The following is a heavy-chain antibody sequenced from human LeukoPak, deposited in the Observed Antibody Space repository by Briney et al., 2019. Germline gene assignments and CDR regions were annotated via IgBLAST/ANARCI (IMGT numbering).Heavy chain of an antibody. J-gene: IGHJ4*02. Sequence: ASVKVSCNASGYSFNSYDTYGISWVRQAPGQGLEWMGWISAYNGDTEYAQKFQGRVTMTTDTSTSTAYMELRSLRSDDTAVYYCARAPSRGGDWGQGTLVTVSS. CDR1: GYSFNSYDTYG. CDR3: ARAPSRGGD. D-gene: IGHD3-10*01. CDR2: ISAYNGDT. V-gene: IGHV1-18*01.